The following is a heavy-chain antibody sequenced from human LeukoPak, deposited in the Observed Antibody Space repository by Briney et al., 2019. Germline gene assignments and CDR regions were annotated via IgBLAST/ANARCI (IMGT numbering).Heavy chain of an antibody. J-gene: IGHJ4*02. Sequence: TGGSLRLSCAASGFTFSSDWMHWVRQAPGQGRVWVSYINTDGSSTTYADSVKGRFTISRDNAKNTLYLQTNSLRAEDTAVYYCARDGPLTVDLDYWGQGTLVTVSS. V-gene: IGHV3-74*01. CDR3: ARDGPLTVDLDY. CDR2: INTDGSST. CDR1: GFTFSSDW. D-gene: IGHD4-23*01.